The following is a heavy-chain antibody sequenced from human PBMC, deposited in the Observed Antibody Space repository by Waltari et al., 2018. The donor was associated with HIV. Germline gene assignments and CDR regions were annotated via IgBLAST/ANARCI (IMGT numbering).Heavy chain of an antibody. D-gene: IGHD3-16*01. CDR2: INYNEKT. V-gene: IGHV4-59*01. J-gene: IGHJ3*02. CDR3: AREAWGPRALDI. CDR1: GGSISNYY. Sequence: QVQLQESGPGLVKPSEALSLTCAVSGGSISNYYWTWMRQAPGKGLEWIGYINYNEKTSYNPSLKTRVTISVDKSRNQFFLRLNSMTAADTGVYFCAREAWGPRALDIWGRGTVVTVSS.